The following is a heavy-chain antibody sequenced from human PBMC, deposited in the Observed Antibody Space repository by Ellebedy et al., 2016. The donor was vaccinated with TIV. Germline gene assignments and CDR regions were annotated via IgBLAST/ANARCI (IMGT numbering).Heavy chain of an antibody. Sequence: ASVKVSXKASGYTYTSYGISWVRQAPGQGLEWMGWISAYNGNTNYAQKLQGRVTMTTDTSTSTAYMELRSLRSDDTAVYYCARDTAHSYGYPYFDLWGRGTLVTVSS. CDR2: ISAYNGNT. J-gene: IGHJ2*01. CDR1: GYTYTSYG. V-gene: IGHV1-18*01. CDR3: ARDTAHSYGYPYFDL. D-gene: IGHD5-18*01.